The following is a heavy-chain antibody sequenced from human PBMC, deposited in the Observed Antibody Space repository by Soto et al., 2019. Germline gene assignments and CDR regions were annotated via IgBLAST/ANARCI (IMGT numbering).Heavy chain of an antibody. Sequence: PSETLSLTCTVSGGSITSGSYYWGWIRQPPGKGLEWNRSIYYSGSNYYNPSLKSRVTISVDTSKNQFSLKLSSLTAADTAVYYCARHFRGSSTWNYYLYNWFDPWGQGTLVTVSS. J-gene: IGHJ5*02. CDR2: IYYSGSN. CDR3: ARHFRGSSTWNYYLYNWFDP. D-gene: IGHD3-22*01. V-gene: IGHV4-39*01. CDR1: GGSITSGSYY.